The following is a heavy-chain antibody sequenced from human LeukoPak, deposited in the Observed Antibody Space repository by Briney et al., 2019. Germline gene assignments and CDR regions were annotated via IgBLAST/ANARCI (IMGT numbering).Heavy chain of an antibody. CDR3: AKDELRFLEWLLSRMDV. V-gene: IGHV3-30*18. J-gene: IGHJ6*02. Sequence: GGSLRLSCAASGFTFSSYGMHWVRQAPGKGLEWVAVISYDGSNKYYADSVKGRFAISRDNSKNTLYLQMNSLRAEDTAVYYCAKDELRFLEWLLSRMDVWGQGTTVTVSS. CDR2: ISYDGSNK. D-gene: IGHD3-3*01. CDR1: GFTFSSYG.